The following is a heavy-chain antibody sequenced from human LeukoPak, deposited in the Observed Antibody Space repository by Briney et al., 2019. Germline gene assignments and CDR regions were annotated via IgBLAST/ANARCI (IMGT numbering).Heavy chain of an antibody. CDR2: IYPGDSDT. Sequence: GESLKISCKASGYSFTSYWIGWVRQMPGKGLEWMGIIYPGDSDTRYSPSFQGQVTISADKSITTAYLQWSSLKASDTAIYYCAYFSDSGYYAHYFDYWGQGTLVTVSS. J-gene: IGHJ4*02. D-gene: IGHD3-22*01. CDR1: GYSFTSYW. V-gene: IGHV5-51*01. CDR3: AYFSDSGYYAHYFDY.